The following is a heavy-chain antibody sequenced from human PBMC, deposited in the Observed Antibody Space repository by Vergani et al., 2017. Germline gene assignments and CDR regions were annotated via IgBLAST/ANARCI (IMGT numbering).Heavy chain of an antibody. J-gene: IGHJ6*02. CDR1: GFTFRNYW. V-gene: IGHV3-7*01. CDR2: IKQDGSEK. Sequence: EVQLVESGGGLVQPGGSLRLSCGASGFTFRNYWMNWVRQAPGKGLEWVANIKQDGSEKYYVDSVKGRFTISRDNAKNSLSLQMSSLRGEDTAVYYCAIAGDGPDYYYYGMDVWGQGTTVTVSS. CDR3: AIAGDGPDYYYYGMDV. D-gene: IGHD3-16*01.